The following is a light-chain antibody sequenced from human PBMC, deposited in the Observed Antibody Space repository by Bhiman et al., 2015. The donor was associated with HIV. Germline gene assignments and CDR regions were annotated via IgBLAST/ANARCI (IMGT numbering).Light chain of an antibody. CDR3: QSYDSSRVV. V-gene: IGLV1-40*01. CDR2: GNS. J-gene: IGLJ2*01. Sequence: QSVLTQPPSASGSPGQRVTISCSGSSSNIGAGYDVHWYQQLPGTAPKLLIYGNSNRPSGVPDRFSGSKSGTSASLAITGLQAEDEADYYCQSYDSSRVVFGGGTKLTVL. CDR1: SSNIGAGYD.